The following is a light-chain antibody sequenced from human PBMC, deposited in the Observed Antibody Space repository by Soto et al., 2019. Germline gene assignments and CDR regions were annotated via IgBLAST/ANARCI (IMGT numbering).Light chain of an antibody. Sequence: GDRFTINCRASQSISSWLAWYQQKPGKAPKLLIYDASSLESGVPSRFSGSGSGTEFTLTISSLQPDDFATYYCQQYNSYPWTFGQGTKVDI. J-gene: IGKJ1*01. CDR2: DAS. CDR1: QSISSW. V-gene: IGKV1-5*01. CDR3: QQYNSYPWT.